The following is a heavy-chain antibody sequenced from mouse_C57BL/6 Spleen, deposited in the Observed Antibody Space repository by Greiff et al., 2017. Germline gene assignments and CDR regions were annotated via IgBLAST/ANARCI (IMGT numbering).Heavy chain of an antibody. V-gene: IGHV1-15*01. CDR1: GYTFTDYE. CDR3: TRTFYYDYDWFAY. D-gene: IGHD2-4*01. Sequence: QVQLQQSGAELVRPGASVTLSCKASGYTFTDYEMHWMKQTPVHGLEWIGAIDPETGGTAYNQKFKGKAILTADKSSSTAYMELRSLTSEDSAVYYCTRTFYYDYDWFAYWGQGTLVTVSA. CDR2: IDPETGGT. J-gene: IGHJ3*01.